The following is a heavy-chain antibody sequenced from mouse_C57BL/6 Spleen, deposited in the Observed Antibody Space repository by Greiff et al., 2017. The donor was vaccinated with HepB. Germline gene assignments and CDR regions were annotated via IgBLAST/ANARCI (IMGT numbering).Heavy chain of an antibody. V-gene: IGHV2-9-1*01. CDR2: IWTGGGT. CDR3: ARNRYGSSHWYFDV. Sequence: VQRVESGPGLVAPSQSLSITCTVSGFSLTSYAISWVRQPPGKGLEWLGVIWTGGGTNYNSALKSRLSISKDNSKSQVFLKMNSLQTDDTARYYCARNRYGSSHWYFDVWGTGTTVTVSS. CDR1: GFSLTSYA. D-gene: IGHD1-1*01. J-gene: IGHJ1*03.